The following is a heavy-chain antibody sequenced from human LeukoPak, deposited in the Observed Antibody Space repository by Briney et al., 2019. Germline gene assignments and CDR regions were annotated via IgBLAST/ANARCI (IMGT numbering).Heavy chain of an antibody. CDR2: ISGSGGST. CDR3: AKELINWNYAPLFDY. V-gene: IGHV3-23*01. CDR1: GFTFSSYA. Sequence: GGSLRLSCAASGFTFSSYAMSWVRQAPGKGLEWVSAISGSGGSTYYADSVKGRFTISRDNSKNTLYLRMNSLRAEDTAVYYCAKELINWNYAPLFDYWGQGTLVTVSS. D-gene: IGHD1-7*01. J-gene: IGHJ4*02.